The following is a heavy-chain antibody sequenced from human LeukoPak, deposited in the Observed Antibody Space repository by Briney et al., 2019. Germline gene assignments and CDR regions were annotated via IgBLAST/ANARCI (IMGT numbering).Heavy chain of an antibody. V-gene: IGHV1-8*01. D-gene: IGHD3-3*01. J-gene: IGHJ4*02. CDR3: ARFHSSSFWSGYYTFDY. CDR1: GYTLTSYD. CDR2: MNPNSGNT. Sequence: ASVKVSCKASGYTLTSYDINWVRQATGQGLEWMGWMNPNSGNTGYAQKFQGRVTMTRNTSISTAYMELSSLRSEDTAVYYCARFHSSSFWSGYYTFDYWGQGTLVTVSS.